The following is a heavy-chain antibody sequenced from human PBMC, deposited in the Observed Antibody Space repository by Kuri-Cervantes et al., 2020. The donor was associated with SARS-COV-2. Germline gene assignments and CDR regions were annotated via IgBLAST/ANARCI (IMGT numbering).Heavy chain of an antibody. CDR2: ISPNSGGT. D-gene: IGHD3-10*01. CDR3: ARVLSLSYYYGMDV. V-gene: IGHV1-2*02. J-gene: IGHJ6*02. CDR1: GYTFTGYY. Sequence: ASVKVSCKASGYTFTGYYMHWVRQAPGQGLEWMGWISPNSGGTNYAQKFQGRVTMTRDTSISTAYMELSRLRSDDTAVYYCARVLSLSYYYGMDVWGQGTTVTVSS.